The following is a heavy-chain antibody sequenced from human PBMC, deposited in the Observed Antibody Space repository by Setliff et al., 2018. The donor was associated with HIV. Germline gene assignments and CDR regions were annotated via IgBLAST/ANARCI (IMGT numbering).Heavy chain of an antibody. CDR1: GFTLSNARMG. D-gene: IGHD1-20*01. J-gene: IGHJ5*02. Sequence: SGPTLVNPPETLTLTCTVFGFTLSNARMGVSWIRQPPGKALEWLAHLFSNDEKSYSTSLKSRLTISKDTPKSQVVLTMNNMDPVDTATYDCARHSIKTLSWFDTWGQGTLVTVSS. CDR2: LFSNDEK. CDR3: ARHSIKTLSWFDT. V-gene: IGHV2-26*01.